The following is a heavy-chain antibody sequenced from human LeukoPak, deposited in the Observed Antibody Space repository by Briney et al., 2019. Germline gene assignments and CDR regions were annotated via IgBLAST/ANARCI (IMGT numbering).Heavy chain of an antibody. D-gene: IGHD6-13*01. CDR1: GGSFSGYY. J-gene: IGHJ5*02. CDR2: INHSGGT. CDR3: ARAAAAGNWFDP. Sequence: PSETLSLTCVVYGGSFSGYYWSWIRQPPGKGLEWIGEINHSGGTNYNPSLKSRVTISVDTSKNQFSLKLSSVTAADTAVYYCARAAAAGNWFDPWGQGTLVTVSS. V-gene: IGHV4-34*01.